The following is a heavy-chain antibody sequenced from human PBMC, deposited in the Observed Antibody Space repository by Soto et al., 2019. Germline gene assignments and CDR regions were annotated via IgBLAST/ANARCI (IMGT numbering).Heavy chain of an antibody. Sequence: EVQLLESGGNLVQPGGSLRLSCSASGFTFSSYALTWFRQAPGKGLEWISGISGSGGTTYYADSVKGRFTISRDNSMDTLYLQMNSLSAEDTAVYYCVKHPGGVLSHFHQWGQGTLVTVSS. CDR2: ISGSGGTT. CDR3: VKHPGGVLSHFHQ. J-gene: IGHJ4*02. V-gene: IGHV3-23*01. CDR1: GFTFSSYA. D-gene: IGHD3-10*01.